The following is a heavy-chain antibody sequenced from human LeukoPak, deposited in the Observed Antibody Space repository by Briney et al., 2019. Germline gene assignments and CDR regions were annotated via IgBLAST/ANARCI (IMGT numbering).Heavy chain of an antibody. D-gene: IGHD4-17*01. Sequence: GGSLRLSCAASGFTFDDYGMSWVRQAPGKGLEWVSGVNWNGGSTGYADSVKGRFTISRDNAKNSLYLQMNSLRAEDTALYYCAREPPPVTSYYDYYGMDVWGQGTTVTVSS. CDR3: AREPPPVTSYYDYYGMDV. CDR1: GFTFDDYG. CDR2: VNWNGGST. J-gene: IGHJ6*02. V-gene: IGHV3-20*04.